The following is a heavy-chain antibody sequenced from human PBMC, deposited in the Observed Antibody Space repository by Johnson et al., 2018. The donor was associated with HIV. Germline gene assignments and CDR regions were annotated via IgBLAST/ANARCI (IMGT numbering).Heavy chain of an antibody. Sequence: VQLVESGGGVVQPGGSLRLSCAASGFTFSSYGMHWVRQAPGKGLEWVAVISYDGTNKYYADSVQGRFSISRDNSKKTMYLQMNSLRPEDTAVYYCAKTLGYDSSGYHDGFDIWGQGTLVTISS. V-gene: IGHV3-30*18. CDR1: GFTFSSYG. D-gene: IGHD3-22*01. J-gene: IGHJ3*02. CDR2: ISYDGTNK. CDR3: AKTLGYDSSGYHDGFDI.